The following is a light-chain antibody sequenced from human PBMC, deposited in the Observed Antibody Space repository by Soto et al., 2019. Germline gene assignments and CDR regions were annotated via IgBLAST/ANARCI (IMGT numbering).Light chain of an antibody. CDR3: QQYNNWPRT. CDR1: RSVSSY. V-gene: IGKV3-11*01. J-gene: IGKJ1*01. CDR2: DAS. Sequence: EIVLTQSLGTLSLSPRERATLCCRASRSVSSYLAWYQQKPGQAPRLLIYDASNRATGIPARFSGSGSGTDFTLTISSLEPEDFAVYYCQQYNNWPRTFGQGTKVDIK.